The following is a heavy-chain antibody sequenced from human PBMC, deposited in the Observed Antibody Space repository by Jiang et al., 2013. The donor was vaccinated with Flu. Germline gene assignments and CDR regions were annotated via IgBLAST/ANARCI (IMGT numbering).Heavy chain of an antibody. J-gene: IGHJ4*02. D-gene: IGHD2-8*02. V-gene: IGHV1-3*04. Sequence: AEVKKPGASVKVSCKASGYTFTSYGISWVRQAPGQGLEWMGWINTGNGNTRYSDKFQGRVTFTRDTSASTVHMELSSLTSEDTAVFFCARENWYDTGGQSIYDHWGQGTLVTVSS. CDR3: ARENWYDTGGQSIYDH. CDR2: INTGNGNT. CDR1: GYTFTSYG.